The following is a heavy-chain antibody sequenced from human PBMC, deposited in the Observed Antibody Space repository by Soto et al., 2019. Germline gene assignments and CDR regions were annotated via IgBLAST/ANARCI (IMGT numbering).Heavy chain of an antibody. CDR3: AREVVWSGYYTNYYYGMDV. Sequence: QVQLVQSGAEVKKPGASVKVSCKASGYTFTGYYMHWVRQAPGQGLEWMGWINPNSGGTNYAQKFQGWVTMTRDTSISTAYMELSRLRSDDTAVYYCAREVVWSGYYTNYYYGMDVWGQGTTVTVSS. CDR2: INPNSGGT. V-gene: IGHV1-2*04. J-gene: IGHJ6*02. CDR1: GYTFTGYY. D-gene: IGHD3-3*01.